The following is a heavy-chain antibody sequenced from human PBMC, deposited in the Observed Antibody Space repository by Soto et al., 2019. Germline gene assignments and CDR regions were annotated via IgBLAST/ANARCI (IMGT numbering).Heavy chain of an antibody. CDR3: GKAVGRPYFDY. J-gene: IGHJ4*02. CDR2: ISGTGGTT. D-gene: IGHD1-26*01. V-gene: IGHV3-23*01. CDR1: GFTFSSYA. Sequence: GGSLRLSCAASGFTFSSYAMSWVRQAPGKGLEWVSGISGTGGTTYYADSVKGRFTISRDNSKNTLYLQMNSLRAEDTAVYYCGKAVGRPYFDYWGQGTLVTVSS.